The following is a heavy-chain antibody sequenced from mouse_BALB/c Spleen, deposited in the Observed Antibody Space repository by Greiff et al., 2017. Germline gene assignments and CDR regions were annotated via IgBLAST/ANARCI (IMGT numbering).Heavy chain of an antibody. CDR1: GYTFTSYW. Sequence: QVQLQQSGAELVKPGASVKLSCKASGYTFTSYWMHWVKQRPGQGLEWIGEINPSNGRTNYNEKFKSKATLTVDKSSSTAYMQLSSLTSEDSAVYYCARGGLGFAYWGQGTLGTVSA. D-gene: IGHD2-2*01. CDR2: INPSNGRT. V-gene: IGHV1S81*02. CDR3: ARGGLGFAY. J-gene: IGHJ3*01.